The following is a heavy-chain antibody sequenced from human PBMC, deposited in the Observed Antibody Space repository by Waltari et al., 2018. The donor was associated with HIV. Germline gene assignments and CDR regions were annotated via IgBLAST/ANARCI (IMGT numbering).Heavy chain of an antibody. V-gene: IGHV4-61*01. Sequence: QVQLQESGPGLVKPSETLSLTCTVSGGSVSSGSSYWSWIRQPPGKGLEWIGYIYYSGSTNYNPSLKSRVTISVDTSKNQFSLKRSSVTAADTAVYYCARGGQLEPSDYWGQGTLVTVSS. CDR1: GGSVSSGSSY. D-gene: IGHD1-1*01. CDR3: ARGGQLEPSDY. J-gene: IGHJ4*02. CDR2: IYYSGST.